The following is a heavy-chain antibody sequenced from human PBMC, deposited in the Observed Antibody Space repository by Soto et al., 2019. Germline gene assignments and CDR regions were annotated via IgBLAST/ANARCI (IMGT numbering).Heavy chain of an antibody. V-gene: IGHV1-8*01. CDR2: MNPNSGNT. D-gene: IGHD2-15*01. Sequence: QVQLVQSGAEVKKPGASVKVSCKSSGYTFTSYDINLVRQATGQGLEWMGWMNPNSGNTGYAQKFQGRVNMTRNTSISKAYMELSSLRYEDTAVYYCARQKVDARDYWGPGTLVNVYS. J-gene: IGHJ4*02. CDR3: ARQKVDARDY. CDR1: GYTFTSYD.